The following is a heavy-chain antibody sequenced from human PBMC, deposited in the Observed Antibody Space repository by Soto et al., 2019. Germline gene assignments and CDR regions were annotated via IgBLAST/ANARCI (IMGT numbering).Heavy chain of an antibody. CDR3: ATPGGYCSGGSCYSDAFDI. V-gene: IGHV5-51*01. CDR1: GYSFTSYW. D-gene: IGHD2-15*01. Sequence: GESLKISCKGSGYSFTSYWIGWVRQMPGKGLEWMGIIYPGDSDTRYSPSFQGQVTISADKSISTAYLQWSSLKASDTAMYYCATPGGYCSGGSCYSDAFDIWGQGTMVTVSS. CDR2: IYPGDSDT. J-gene: IGHJ3*02.